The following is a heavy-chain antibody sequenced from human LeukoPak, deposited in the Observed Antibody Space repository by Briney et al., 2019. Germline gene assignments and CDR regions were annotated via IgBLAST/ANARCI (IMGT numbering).Heavy chain of an antibody. CDR2: IYTSGST. CDR3: ARGDGDPYSFDY. CDR1: GGSISSGSYY. J-gene: IGHJ4*02. D-gene: IGHD4-17*01. V-gene: IGHV4-61*02. Sequence: SETLSLTCTVSGGSISSGSYYWSWIRQPAGKGLEWIGRIYTSGSTNYNPSLKSRVTISVDTSKNQFSLKLSSVTAADTAVYYCARGDGDPYSFDYWGQGTLVSVSS.